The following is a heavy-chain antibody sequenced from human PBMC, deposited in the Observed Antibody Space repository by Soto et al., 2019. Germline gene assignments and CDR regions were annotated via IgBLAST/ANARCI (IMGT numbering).Heavy chain of an antibody. CDR3: ARDQIWFGDFHYYGMDV. CDR1: AGSISSSNC. V-gene: IGHV4-4*02. Sequence: SQTLSLTCAVSAGSISSSNCWSWVRQPPGKGLEWIGEIYPSGSTNYNPSLKSRVTISVDKSKNQSSLKLSSVTAADTAVYYCARDQIWFGDFHYYGMDVWGQGTTVTVSS. J-gene: IGHJ6*02. CDR2: IYPSGST. D-gene: IGHD3-10*01.